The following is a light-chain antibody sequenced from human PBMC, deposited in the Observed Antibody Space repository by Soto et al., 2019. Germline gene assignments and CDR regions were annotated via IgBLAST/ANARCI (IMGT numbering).Light chain of an antibody. Sequence: IQLTQSPSSLSASVGDRVTITCRASQGLSSYLAWYQQKPGKAPKLLIYAASTLQSGVPSRFSGSESGTDFTLTISSLQPEDCATYYCQQVNSYPLTFGGVTKVEIK. CDR1: QGLSSY. CDR3: QQVNSYPLT. CDR2: AAS. J-gene: IGKJ4*01. V-gene: IGKV1-9*01.